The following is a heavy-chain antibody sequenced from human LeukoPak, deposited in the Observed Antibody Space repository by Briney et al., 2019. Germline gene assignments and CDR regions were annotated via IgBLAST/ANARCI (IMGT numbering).Heavy chain of an antibody. CDR2: ISYDGSNK. J-gene: IGHJ4*02. CDR1: GFTFSSYG. V-gene: IGHV3-30*03. CDR3: ARASWVYYGSGSDFDY. Sequence: GGSLRLSCAAPGFTFSSYGMHWVRQAPGKGLEWVAVISYDGSNKYYADSVKGRFTISRDNSKNTLYLQMNSLRAEDTAVYYCARASWVYYGSGSDFDYWGQGTLVTVSS. D-gene: IGHD3-10*01.